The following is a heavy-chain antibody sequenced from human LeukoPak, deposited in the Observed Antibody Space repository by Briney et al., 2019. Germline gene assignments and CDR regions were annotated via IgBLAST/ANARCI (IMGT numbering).Heavy chain of an antibody. Sequence: SETPSLTCTVSGGSISSSSYYWGWIRQPPGKGLEWIGSIYYSGSTYYNPSLKSRVTISVDTSKNQFSLNLSSVTAADTAVYYCARRIVVTRGFDYWGQGTLVTVSS. V-gene: IGHV4-39*01. CDR2: IYYSGST. J-gene: IGHJ4*02. D-gene: IGHD4-23*01. CDR1: GGSISSSSYY. CDR3: ARRIVVTRGFDY.